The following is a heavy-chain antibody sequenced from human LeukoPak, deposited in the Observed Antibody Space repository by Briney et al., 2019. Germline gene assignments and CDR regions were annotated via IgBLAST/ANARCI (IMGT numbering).Heavy chain of an antibody. J-gene: IGHJ4*02. D-gene: IGHD2-2*01. CDR1: GFTFSSYW. V-gene: IGHV3-74*01. CDR2: INSDGSST. Sequence: GGSLRLSCAASGFTFSSYWMHWVRQAPGKGLVWVSRINSDGSSTSYADSVKGRFTISRDNAKNTLYLQMNSLGAEDTAGYYCASGLRVVPAANVYWGQGTLVTVSS. CDR3: ASGLRVVPAANVY.